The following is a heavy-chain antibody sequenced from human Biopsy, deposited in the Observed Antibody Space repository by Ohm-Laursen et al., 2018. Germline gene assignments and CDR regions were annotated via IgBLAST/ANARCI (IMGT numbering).Heavy chain of an antibody. V-gene: IGHV1-8*01. D-gene: IGHD1-7*01. CDR3: ERAVRNQLLTDP. J-gene: IGHJ5*02. CDR1: RYTFTSYD. Sequence: VKVSCKVSRYTFTSYDITWVRQASGQRPEWIGWLNNVSGNSNFGQKLRGRVTVTSDTSISTTYMDLRVLTSDDTDTYYYERAVRNQLLTDPWGQGTLVTVTS. CDR2: LNNVSGNS.